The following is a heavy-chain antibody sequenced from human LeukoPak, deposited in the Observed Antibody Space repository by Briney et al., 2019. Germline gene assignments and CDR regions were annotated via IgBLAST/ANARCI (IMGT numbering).Heavy chain of an antibody. V-gene: IGHV3-21*01. J-gene: IGHJ4*02. CDR3: ATQGDGYNSAFDY. Sequence: GGSLRLSCAASGFTFSSYCMNWVRQAPGKGLEWVSSINSSSSYIYFADSVKGRFTISRDNDKNSMYLQMNSLRVEDTAVYFCATQGDGYNSAFDYWGQGTLVTVSS. CDR1: GFTFSSYC. CDR2: INSSSSYI. D-gene: IGHD5-24*01.